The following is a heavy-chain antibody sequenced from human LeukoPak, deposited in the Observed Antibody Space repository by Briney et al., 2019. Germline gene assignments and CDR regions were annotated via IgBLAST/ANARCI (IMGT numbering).Heavy chain of an antibody. V-gene: IGHV4-59*01. CDR1: GGSISDYY. Sequence: MSSETLSLTCTVSGGSISDYYWSWIRQPPGKGLEWIGYIYYSGSTTYNPSLKSRVTMSVDTAKNQFSLKLRSVTAADTAIYYCAWGDFCSSSSCYLRPTDVWGKGTTVTVSS. J-gene: IGHJ6*04. D-gene: IGHD2-2*01. CDR3: AWGDFCSSSSCYLRPTDV. CDR2: IYYSGST.